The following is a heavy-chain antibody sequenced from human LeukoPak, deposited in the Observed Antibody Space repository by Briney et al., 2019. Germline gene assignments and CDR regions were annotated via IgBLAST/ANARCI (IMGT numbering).Heavy chain of an antibody. D-gene: IGHD4-11*01. CDR2: IYTSGTT. CDR1: GFTVRSSY. J-gene: IGHJ6*02. CDR3: ARDPVTVYYGMDV. V-gene: IGHV3-53*01. Sequence: PGGSLRLSCAASGFTVRSSYMSWVRQAPGKGLEWVSVIYTSGTTYYADSVKGRFTISRDNPKNTLYLQMNNLRAEDTAVYYCARDPVTVYYGMDVWGQGTTVTVSS.